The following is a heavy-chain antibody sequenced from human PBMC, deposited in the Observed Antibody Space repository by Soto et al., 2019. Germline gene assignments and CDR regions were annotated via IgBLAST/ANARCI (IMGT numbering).Heavy chain of an antibody. CDR1: GYTFTSYG. CDR2: ISAYNGNT. CDR3: ARGSSGWYQIDAFDI. D-gene: IGHD6-19*01. V-gene: IGHV1-18*01. J-gene: IGHJ3*02. Sequence: ASVKVSCNASGYTFTSYGISWVRQAPGQGLEWMGWISAYNGNTNYAQKLQGRVTMTTDTSTSTAYMELRSLRSDDTAVYYCARGSSGWYQIDAFDIWGQGTMVTVSS.